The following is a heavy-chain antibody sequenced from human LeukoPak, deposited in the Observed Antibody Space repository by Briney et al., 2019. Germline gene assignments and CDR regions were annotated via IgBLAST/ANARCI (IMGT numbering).Heavy chain of an antibody. J-gene: IGHJ4*02. CDR1: GFTFSSYG. D-gene: IGHD2-15*01. Sequence: GGSLRLSCAASGFTFSSYGMHWVRQAPGKGLEWVALIRYDGSNKYYADSVKGRFTISRDNSKNTLYLQMNSLRAEDTAVYYCAKDSRDIVVVVAATSREPLDYWGQGTLVTVSS. CDR2: IRYDGSNK. CDR3: AKDSRDIVVVVAATSREPLDY. V-gene: IGHV3-30*02.